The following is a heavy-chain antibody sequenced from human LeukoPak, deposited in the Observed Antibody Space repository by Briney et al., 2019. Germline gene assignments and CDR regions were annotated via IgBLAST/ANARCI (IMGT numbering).Heavy chain of an antibody. J-gene: IGHJ4*01. V-gene: IGHV3-72*01. Sequence: GGSLRLSCAASGFTFSRHTMHWVRQAPGKGLEWVGRSGDKGNSYTTAYAASVRGRFTISRDDSKNSLYLQMNSLKIEDTAVYYCTKLARAPRDFDYWGQGTLVTVSS. CDR1: GFTFSRHT. CDR3: TKLARAPRDFDY. D-gene: IGHD3-10*01. CDR2: SGDKGNSYTT.